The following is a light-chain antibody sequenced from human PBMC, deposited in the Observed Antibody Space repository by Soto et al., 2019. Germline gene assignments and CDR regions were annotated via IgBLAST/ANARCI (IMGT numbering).Light chain of an antibody. J-gene: IGLJ1*01. Sequence: QSALTQPASVSGSPGQSIAISCTGTSSDVGGYNYVSWYQQHPGKAPKLMIYDVSNRPSGISTRFSGSKSGNTASLTISGLQAEDEADYYCCSYTTSSTYVFGNGTKVTVL. CDR3: CSYTTSSTYV. V-gene: IGLV2-14*03. CDR2: DVS. CDR1: SSDVGGYNY.